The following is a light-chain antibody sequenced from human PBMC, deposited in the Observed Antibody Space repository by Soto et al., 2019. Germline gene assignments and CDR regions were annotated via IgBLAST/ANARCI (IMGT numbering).Light chain of an antibody. CDR1: SSDVGGYNY. V-gene: IGLV2-14*01. Sequence: TQPAPVAGSPGQSITISCTGTSSDVGGYNYVSWYQQHPGKAPKLMIYEVSNRPSGVSNRFSGSKSGNTASLTISGLQAEDEADYYCISYTSSSLYVVGRGTEVTV. CDR3: ISYTSSSLYV. J-gene: IGLJ1*01. CDR2: EVS.